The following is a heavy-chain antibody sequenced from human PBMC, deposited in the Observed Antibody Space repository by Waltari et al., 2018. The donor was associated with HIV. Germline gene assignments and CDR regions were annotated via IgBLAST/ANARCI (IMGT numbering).Heavy chain of an antibody. CDR3: ARDSYYYDSSGFFPDF. CDR2: SNLNSGDT. V-gene: IGHV1-2*06. Sequence: QVQLVQSGAEVKKPGASVKVSCKASGYTFTAYYMHWVRQAPGQGLEWMGRSNLNSGDTNYGQKFQGRVTMTRETSISTAYMELSRLRSDDTAVYYCARDSYYYDSSGFFPDFWGQGTLVTVSS. CDR1: GYTFTAYY. J-gene: IGHJ4*02. D-gene: IGHD3-22*01.